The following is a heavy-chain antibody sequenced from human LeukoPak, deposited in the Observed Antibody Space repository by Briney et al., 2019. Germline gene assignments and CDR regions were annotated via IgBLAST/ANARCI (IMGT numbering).Heavy chain of an antibody. CDR2: IDFSGDYI. D-gene: IGHD2-15*01. CDR3: VRSVFSGVVAAQHESDD. CDR1: GFTFSTYS. Sequence: GGSLRLSCAASGFTFSTYSMNWVRQGPGKGLEWVSTIDFSGDYIYYADSLKGRFTISRDNAKNSVHLQMNSLRAEDTAVYYCVRSVFSGVVAAQHESDDWGQGTLVTVSS. V-gene: IGHV3-21*01. J-gene: IGHJ4*02.